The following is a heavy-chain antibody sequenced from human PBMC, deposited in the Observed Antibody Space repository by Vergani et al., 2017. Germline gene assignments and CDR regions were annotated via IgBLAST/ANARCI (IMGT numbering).Heavy chain of an antibody. CDR2: ISSSGSTI. D-gene: IGHD5-18*01. CDR1: GFTFSSYE. CDR3: ARDDEKFGWYSYGYEVGAFDI. V-gene: IGHV3-48*03. Sequence: EVQLVESGGGLVQPGGSLRLSCAASGFTFSSYEMNWVRQAPGKGLEWVSYISSSGSTIYYADSVKGRFTISRDNAKNSLYLQMNSLRAEDTAVYYCARDDEKFGWYSYGYEVGAFDIWGQGTMVTVSS. J-gene: IGHJ3*02.